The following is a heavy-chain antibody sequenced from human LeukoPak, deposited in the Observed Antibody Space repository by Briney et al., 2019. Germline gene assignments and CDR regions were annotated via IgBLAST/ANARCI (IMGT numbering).Heavy chain of an antibody. Sequence: PGGSLRLSCAASGFTFRSYSMNWVRQAPGKGLGWVSSISSSSSYIYYADSVKGRFTISRDNAKNSLYLQMNSLRAEDTAVYYCARMGDILTGYPVDYWGQGTLVTVSS. CDR2: ISSSSSYI. D-gene: IGHD3-9*01. CDR1: GFTFRSYS. CDR3: ARMGDILTGYPVDY. J-gene: IGHJ4*02. V-gene: IGHV3-21*01.